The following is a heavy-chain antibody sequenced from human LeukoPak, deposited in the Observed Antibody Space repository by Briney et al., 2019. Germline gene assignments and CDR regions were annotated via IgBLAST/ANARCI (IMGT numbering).Heavy chain of an antibody. J-gene: IGHJ6*03. CDR1: GFTFSSYA. D-gene: IGHD7-27*01. CDR3: ARDLGKYYYYMDV. CDR2: ISYDGSNK. Sequence: GGSLRLSCAASGFTFSSYAMHWVRQAPGKGLEWVVVISYDGSNKYYADSVKGRFTISRDNSKNTLYLQMNSLRAEDTAVYYCARDLGKYYYYMDVWGKGTTVTVSS. V-gene: IGHV3-30-3*01.